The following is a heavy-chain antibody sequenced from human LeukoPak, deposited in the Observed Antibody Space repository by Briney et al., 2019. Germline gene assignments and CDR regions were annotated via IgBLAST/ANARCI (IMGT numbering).Heavy chain of an antibody. CDR2: IKVNIDGGST. J-gene: IGHJ4*02. D-gene: IGHD3-3*01. CDR1: GFTFTSAW. V-gene: IGHV3-15*01. CDR3: STDFSHFDLSSGYYSY. Sequence: PVGSLRLSCAASGFTFTSAWMVWVRQAPGKGLEWIGRIKVNIDGGSTDLAAPVKGRFTISRDDSTKTVSLQMNSLKIEDTAVYYCSTDFSHFDLSSGYYSYWGQGSLVTVSS.